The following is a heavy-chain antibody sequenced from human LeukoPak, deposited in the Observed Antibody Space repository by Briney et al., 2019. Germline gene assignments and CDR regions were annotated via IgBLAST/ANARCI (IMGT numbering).Heavy chain of an antibody. J-gene: IGHJ6*02. CDR3: ARDTRGRGVNFYYGMDV. D-gene: IGHD3-10*01. Sequence: GGSLRLSCAASGFTFSSYSMNWVRQAPGKGLEWVSSISSSSSYIYYADSVKGRFTISRDNAKNSLYLQMNSLRAEDTAVYYCARDTRGRGVNFYYGMDVWGQGTTVTVSS. CDR2: ISSSSSYI. V-gene: IGHV3-21*01. CDR1: GFTFSSYS.